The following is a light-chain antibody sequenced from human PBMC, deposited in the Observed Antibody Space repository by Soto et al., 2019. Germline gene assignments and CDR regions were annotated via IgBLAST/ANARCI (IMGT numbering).Light chain of an antibody. V-gene: IGKV3-11*01. CDR3: QQRSNWPRLT. CDR1: QSVSSY. Sequence: EIVLTHSPATLSLSPCERATLSFSASQSVSSYLAWYRQKPGQAPRLLIYDASNRATGIPARFSGSGSGTDFTLTISSLEPEDFAVYYCQQRSNWPRLTFGGGTKVDI. CDR2: DAS. J-gene: IGKJ4*01.